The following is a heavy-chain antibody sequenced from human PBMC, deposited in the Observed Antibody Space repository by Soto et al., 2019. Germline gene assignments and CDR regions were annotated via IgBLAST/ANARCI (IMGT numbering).Heavy chain of an antibody. V-gene: IGHV1-2*02. CDR2: INPATGAA. D-gene: IGHD3-3*01. CDR1: GYPVTAYY. Sequence: QLHLVQSGAVVKKPGASVTVSCSASGYPVTAYYMHWVRQAPGRGLEWMGGINPATGAAKYTQTFQGRVTTTWDPSTSTVFMELSGLTSEDTAVFYCARGGGVGVAGSAAFDMWGQGTLVTVSS. J-gene: IGHJ3*02. CDR3: ARGGGVGVAGSAAFDM.